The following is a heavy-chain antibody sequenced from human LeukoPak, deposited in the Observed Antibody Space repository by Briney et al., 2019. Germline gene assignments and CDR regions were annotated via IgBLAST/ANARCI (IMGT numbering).Heavy chain of an antibody. V-gene: IGHV3-9*01. CDR3: AKDASGSYSGFDY. CDR1: GFTFDDYA. J-gene: IGHJ4*02. D-gene: IGHD1-26*01. Sequence: GRSLRLSCAASGFTFDDYAMHWVRQAPGKGLEWVSGISWNSGSIGYADSVKGRFTISRDNAKNSLYLQMNSLRAEDTALYYCAKDASGSYSGFDYWGQGTLVTVFS. CDR2: ISWNSGSI.